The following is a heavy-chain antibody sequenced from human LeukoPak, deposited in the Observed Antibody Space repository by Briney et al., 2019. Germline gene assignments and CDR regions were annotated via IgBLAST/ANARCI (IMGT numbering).Heavy chain of an antibody. CDR1: GGSISSYY. CDR2: IYYSGST. J-gene: IGHJ4*02. Sequence: SETLSLTCTVSGGSISSYYWSWIRQPPGKGLEWIGYIYYSGSTNYNPSLKSRVTISVDTSKNQFSLKLSSVTAADTAVYHCARAVEMAIEFDYWGQGTLVTVSS. CDR3: ARAVEMAIEFDY. D-gene: IGHD5-24*01. V-gene: IGHV4-59*01.